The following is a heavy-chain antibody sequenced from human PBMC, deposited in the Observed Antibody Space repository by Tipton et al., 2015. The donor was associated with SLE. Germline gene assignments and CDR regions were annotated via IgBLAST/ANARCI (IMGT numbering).Heavy chain of an antibody. D-gene: IGHD6-13*01. V-gene: IGHV4-39*01. Sequence: TLSLTCTVSGGSISDKSYYWGWLRQPPGKDLEWIGSIYYSGSTYSNPSLKSRVTISLDTSRHQFSLRLASVTAADTAVYYCARQCVGVTADGNWFDPWGQGTLVTVSS. CDR3: ARQCVGVTADGNWFDP. CDR1: GGSISDKSYY. J-gene: IGHJ5*02. CDR2: IYYSGST.